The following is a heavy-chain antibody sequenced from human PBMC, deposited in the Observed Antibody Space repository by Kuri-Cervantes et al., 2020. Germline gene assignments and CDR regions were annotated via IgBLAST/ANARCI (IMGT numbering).Heavy chain of an antibody. J-gene: IGHJ5*02. CDR1: GFTFSSYA. V-gene: IGHV3-23*01. CDR2: ISGSGGST. D-gene: IGHD2-2*01. CDR3: AMGVLSAALNWSNP. Sequence: ETLSLTCAASGFTFSSYAMSWVRQAPGKGLEWVSAISGSGGSTYYADSVKGRFTISRDNSKNTLYLQMNSLRAEDTAVYYCAMGVLSAALNWSNPWGQGTLVTVSS.